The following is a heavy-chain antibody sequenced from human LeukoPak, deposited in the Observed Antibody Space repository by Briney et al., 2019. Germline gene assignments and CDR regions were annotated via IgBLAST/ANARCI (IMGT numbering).Heavy chain of an antibody. D-gene: IGHD5-18*01. Sequence: SGGSLRLSWAASGFTFSSYSMNWVRQTPGKGLEWVSSISSTGTYIYYADSVKGRFTISRDNDKNSLYLQMNSLRAEDTAVYYCAREPTAMILWGQGTLVTVSS. V-gene: IGHV3-21*01. CDR2: ISSTGTYI. CDR3: AREPTAMIL. CDR1: GFTFSSYS. J-gene: IGHJ4*02.